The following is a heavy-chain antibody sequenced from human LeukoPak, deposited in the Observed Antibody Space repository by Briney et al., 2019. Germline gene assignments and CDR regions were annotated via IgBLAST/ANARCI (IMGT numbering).Heavy chain of an antibody. V-gene: IGHV4-59*12. CDR1: GGSISSYY. CDR3: ARDLLFWGSGTPFDY. Sequence: SETLSLTCTVSGGSISSYYWSWIRQPPGKGLEWIGSIYHSGYTYYNPSLKSRVTISVDTSKNQFSLKLSSVTAADTAVYYCARDLLFWGSGTPFDYWGQGTLVTVSS. D-gene: IGHD3-10*01. CDR2: IYHSGYT. J-gene: IGHJ4*02.